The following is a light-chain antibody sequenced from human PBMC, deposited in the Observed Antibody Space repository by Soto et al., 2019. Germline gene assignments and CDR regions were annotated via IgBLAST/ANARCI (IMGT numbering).Light chain of an antibody. Sequence: QSVLTQPPSASGTPGQRVTISCSGSSSNIGSNTVNWYQQLPGTAPKILIYNNNQRPSGVPDRFSGSKSGTSASLAISGLQSDDEADYYCAAWDDSLNGLVFGTGTKVTVL. J-gene: IGLJ1*01. V-gene: IGLV1-44*01. CDR2: NNN. CDR1: SSNIGSNT. CDR3: AAWDDSLNGLV.